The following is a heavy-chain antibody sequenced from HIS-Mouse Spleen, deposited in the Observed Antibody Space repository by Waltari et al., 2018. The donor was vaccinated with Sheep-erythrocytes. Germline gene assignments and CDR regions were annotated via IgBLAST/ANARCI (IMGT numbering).Heavy chain of an antibody. CDR3: ARVASGATFDY. J-gene: IGHJ4*02. V-gene: IGHV3-21*01. D-gene: IGHD1-26*01. Sequence: PSCAASGFTFSSYSMNCVRQAPGKGLEWVSSISTSSSYISCAYSEKGRVTVASYNARNSLYLQMNILRAEATAVYYCARVASGATFDYWGQRTLVTVSS. CDR2: ISTSSSYI. CDR1: GFTFSSYS.